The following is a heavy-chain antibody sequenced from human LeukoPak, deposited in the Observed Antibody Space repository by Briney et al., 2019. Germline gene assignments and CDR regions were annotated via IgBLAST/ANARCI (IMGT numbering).Heavy chain of an antibody. CDR2: ISDSGGST. V-gene: IGHV3-23*01. J-gene: IGHJ4*02. D-gene: IGHD3-10*01. CDR3: AKGGLGRPFDY. CDR1: GFTFSSYA. Sequence: GGSLRLSCAASGFTFSSYAMSWVRQAPGKGLEWVSTISDSGGSTNHADSVKGRFTISRDNSRNTLYLQMNSLRAEDTAVYYCAKGGLGRPFDYWGQGTLVTVSS.